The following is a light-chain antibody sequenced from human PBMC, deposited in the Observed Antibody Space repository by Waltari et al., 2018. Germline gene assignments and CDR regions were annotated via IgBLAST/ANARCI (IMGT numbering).Light chain of an antibody. CDR3: QQYNNWPPQDA. CDR2: AAS. Sequence: EIVMTQSPATLCVSAGETATLSCRASQSVGGNLAWYQQKPGPAPRLLIYAASTRAPGSPGRLSGSGSGTEFTLTISSLQSEDFAIYYCQQYNNWPPQDAFGQGTKLEIK. V-gene: IGKV3-15*01. CDR1: QSVGGN. J-gene: IGKJ2*01.